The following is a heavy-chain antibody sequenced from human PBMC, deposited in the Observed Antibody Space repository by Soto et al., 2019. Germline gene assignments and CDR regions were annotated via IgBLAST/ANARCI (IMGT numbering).Heavy chain of an antibody. D-gene: IGHD3-10*01. Sequence: ASVKVSCKASGGTFSSYAISWVRQAPGQGLEWMGGIIPIFGTANYAQKFQGRVTITADESTSTAYMALSSLRSEDTAVYYCARGEGLFDAFDIWGQGTMVTVSS. CDR3: ARGEGLFDAFDI. CDR1: GGTFSSYA. CDR2: IIPIFGTA. V-gene: IGHV1-69*13. J-gene: IGHJ3*02.